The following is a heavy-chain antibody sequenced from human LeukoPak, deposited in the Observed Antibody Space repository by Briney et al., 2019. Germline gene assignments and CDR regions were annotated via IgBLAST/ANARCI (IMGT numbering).Heavy chain of an antibody. CDR3: ARGFGGNSFDY. Sequence: SETLSLTCAVSGVSFSSGDSSWIWLRQPPGKGLEWIGNIYHSGYTYYNPSLESRVTISVDSSKNQFSLMLRSVTAADTAVYYCARGFGGNSFDYWGHGTLVTVSS. CDR1: GVSFSSGDSS. D-gene: IGHD4-23*01. J-gene: IGHJ4*01. V-gene: IGHV4-30-2*01. CDR2: IYHSGYT.